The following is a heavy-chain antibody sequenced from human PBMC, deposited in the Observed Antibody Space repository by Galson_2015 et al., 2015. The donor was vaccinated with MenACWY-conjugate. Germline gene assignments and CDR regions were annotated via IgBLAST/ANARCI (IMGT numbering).Heavy chain of an antibody. CDR3: AKSDYDDAGGYGLDV. CDR1: GFAFSDYV. CDR2: IWYDGRNK. V-gene: IGHV3-33*06. D-gene: IGHD3-3*01. Sequence: SLRLSCAASGFAFSDYVMHWVRQAPGKGLEWVAAIWYDGRNKYYEESVKGRFTISRDNSQNTLYLQMNSPRAEDTAVYYCAKSDYDDAGGYGLDVWGQGTTVIVSS. J-gene: IGHJ6*02.